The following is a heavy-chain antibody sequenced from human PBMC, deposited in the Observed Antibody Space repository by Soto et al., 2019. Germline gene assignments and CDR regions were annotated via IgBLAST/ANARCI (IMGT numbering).Heavy chain of an antibody. Sequence: SETLSLTCAVYGASFSGYYWSWIRQPPGKGLEWIGEINHSGSTNYNPSLKSRVTISVDTSKNQFSLKLSSVTAADTAVYYCAEDRKYYYGMDVWGQGTTVTVSS. D-gene: IGHD2-15*01. CDR3: AEDRKYYYGMDV. J-gene: IGHJ6*02. V-gene: IGHV4-34*01. CDR2: INHSGST. CDR1: GASFSGYY.